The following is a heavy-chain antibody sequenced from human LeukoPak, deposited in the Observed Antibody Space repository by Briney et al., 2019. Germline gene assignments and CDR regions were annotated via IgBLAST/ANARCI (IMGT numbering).Heavy chain of an antibody. J-gene: IGHJ6*03. CDR3: ARELGGYNWNYGVVYYYYYVDV. Sequence: SETLSLTCAVYGGSFSGYYWSWIRQPPGKGLEWIGEINHSGSTNYNPSLKSRVTISVDTSKNQFSLKLSSVTAADTAVYYCARELGGYNWNYGVVYYYYYVDVWGKGTTVTVSS. CDR1: GGSFSGYY. D-gene: IGHD1-7*01. V-gene: IGHV4-34*01. CDR2: INHSGST.